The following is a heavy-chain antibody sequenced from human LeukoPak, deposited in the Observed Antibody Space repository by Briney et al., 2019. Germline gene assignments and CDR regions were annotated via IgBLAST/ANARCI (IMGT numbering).Heavy chain of an antibody. J-gene: IGHJ4*02. CDR3: ARVTWGLRWEREFDY. CDR1: GGSFSGYY. Sequence: SETLSLTCAVYGGSFSGYYWSWIRQPPGKGLEWIGEINHSGSTNYNPSLKSRVTISVDTSKNQFSLKLSSVTAADTAVHYCARVTWGLRWEREFDYWGQGTLVTVSS. D-gene: IGHD4-23*01. CDR2: INHSGST. V-gene: IGHV4-34*01.